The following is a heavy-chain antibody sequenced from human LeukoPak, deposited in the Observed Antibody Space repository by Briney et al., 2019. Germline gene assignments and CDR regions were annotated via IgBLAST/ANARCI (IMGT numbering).Heavy chain of an antibody. V-gene: IGHV3-7*01. CDR2: IRQDGSEK. CDR3: ARLPNYYHSSGYYYA. Sequence: SGGSLRLSCAASGFTFSSYWMSWVRQAPGKGLEWVANIRQDGSEKYYVDSVKGRFTISRDNAKNSLYLQMNSLRAEDTAVYYCARLPNYYHSSGYYYAWGQGTLVTVSS. D-gene: IGHD3-22*01. J-gene: IGHJ5*02. CDR1: GFTFSSYW.